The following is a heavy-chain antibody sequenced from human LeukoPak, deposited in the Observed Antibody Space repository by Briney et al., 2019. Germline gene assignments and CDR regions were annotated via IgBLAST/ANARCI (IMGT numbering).Heavy chain of an antibody. V-gene: IGHV3-7*01. CDR3: AGNPKWELLPLDY. CDR1: GFTFSSYW. CDR2: IKQDGSEK. J-gene: IGHJ4*02. D-gene: IGHD1-26*01. Sequence: GGSLRLSCAASGFTFSSYWMSWVRQAPGKGLEWVANIKQDGSEKYYVDSVKGRFTISRDNAKNSLYLQMNSLRAKDTAVYYCAGNPKWELLPLDYWGQGTLVTVSS.